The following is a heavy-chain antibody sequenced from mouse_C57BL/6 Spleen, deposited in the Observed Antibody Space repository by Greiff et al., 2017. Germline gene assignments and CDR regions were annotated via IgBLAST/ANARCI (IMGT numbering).Heavy chain of an antibody. CDR2: IYPGDGDT. J-gene: IGHJ3*01. D-gene: IGHD2-3*01. V-gene: IGHV1-80*01. CDR1: GYAFSSYW. CDR3: ASGYEEFDY. Sequence: QLQQFGAELVKPGASVKIFCKASGYAFSSYWLNWVKQRPGKGLEWNGQIYPGDGDTNYNGKIKGKAALTADKTASTAYMELSSVNSEDYAVYFCASGYEEFDYWGQGTMVTVSA.